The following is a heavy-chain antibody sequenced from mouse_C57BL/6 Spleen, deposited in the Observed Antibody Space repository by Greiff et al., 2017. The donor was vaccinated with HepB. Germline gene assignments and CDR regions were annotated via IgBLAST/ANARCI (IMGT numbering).Heavy chain of an antibody. Sequence: QVQLKESGAELARPGASVKLSCKASGYTFTSYGISWVKQRTGQGLEWIGEIYPRSGNTYYNEKFKGKATLTADKSSSTAYMELRSLTSEDSAVYFCARSGDLLWSLYYFDYWGQGTTLTVSS. CDR3: ARSGDLLWSLYYFDY. D-gene: IGHD2-1*01. V-gene: IGHV1-81*01. CDR1: GYTFTSYG. J-gene: IGHJ2*01. CDR2: IYPRSGNT.